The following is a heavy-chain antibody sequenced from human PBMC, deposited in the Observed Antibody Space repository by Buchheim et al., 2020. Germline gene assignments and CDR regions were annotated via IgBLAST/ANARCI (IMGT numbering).Heavy chain of an antibody. CDR2: IYHSGST. D-gene: IGHD2-2*01. CDR1: GGSISSSNW. Sequence: QVQLQESGPGLVKPSGTLSLTCAVSGGSISSSNWWSWVRQPPGKGLEWIGEIYHSGSTNYNPSLKSRVTISVDKSKNQFSLKLSSVTAADTAVYYCARENSIGYCSSTSCYEAYYYGMDVWGQGTT. V-gene: IGHV4-4*02. J-gene: IGHJ6*02. CDR3: ARENSIGYCSSTSCYEAYYYGMDV.